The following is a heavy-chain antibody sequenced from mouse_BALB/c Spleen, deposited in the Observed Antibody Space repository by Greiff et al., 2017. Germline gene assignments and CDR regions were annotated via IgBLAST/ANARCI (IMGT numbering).Heavy chain of an antibody. V-gene: IGHV1-5*01. CDR3: TRSYYYGSSYDYYAMDY. J-gene: IGHJ4*01. CDR1: GYTFTSYW. Sequence: VHVKQSGTVLARPGASVKMSCKASGYTFTSYWMHWVKQRPGQGLEWIGAIYPGNSDTSYNQKFKGKAKLTAVTSTSTAYMELSSLTNEDSAVYYCTRSYYYGSSYDYYAMDYWGQGTSVTVSS. D-gene: IGHD1-1*01. CDR2: IYPGNSDT.